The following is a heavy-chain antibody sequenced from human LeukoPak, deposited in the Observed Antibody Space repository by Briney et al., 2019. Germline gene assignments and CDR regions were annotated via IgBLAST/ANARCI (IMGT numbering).Heavy chain of an antibody. CDR3: ARDLTQLALFDY. D-gene: IGHD6-13*01. V-gene: IGHV3-33*08. CDR1: GFTFSTYG. Sequence: SGGSLRLSCAASGFTFSTYGMHWVRQAPGKGLEWVAVIWYDGSNKYYADSVKGRFTLSRDNSKNTLFLQMNSLRPEDTAVYFCARDLTQLALFDYWGQGTLVTVSS. J-gene: IGHJ4*02. CDR2: IWYDGSNK.